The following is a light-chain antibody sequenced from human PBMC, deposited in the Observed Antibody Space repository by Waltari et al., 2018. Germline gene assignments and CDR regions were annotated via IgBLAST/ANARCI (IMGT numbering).Light chain of an antibody. J-gene: IGKJ1*01. CDR3: QHYLRLPVT. Sequence: EIVLTQSLGTLSVSLAERATVSFRTGQSVSRALAWDQQNPGQAPRLLIYGASTRAPGIPDRFSGSGAGTDFSLTISRLGPDDFAVYYCQHYLRLPVTFGQGTTVEI. CDR1: QSVSRA. CDR2: GAS. V-gene: IGKV3-20*01.